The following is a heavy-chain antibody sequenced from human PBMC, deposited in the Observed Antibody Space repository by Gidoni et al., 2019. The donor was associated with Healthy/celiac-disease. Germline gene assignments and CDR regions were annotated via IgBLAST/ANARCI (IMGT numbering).Heavy chain of an antibody. D-gene: IGHD3-10*01. CDR2: INWNGGST. CDR1: GFPFDDYG. J-gene: IGHJ3*02. Sequence: EVQLVESGGGVVRPGGSLRLSCAASGFPFDDYGMSWVRQAPGKGLEWFSGINWNGGSTVYADSVKGRFTISRDNAKNSLYLQMNSLRAEDTALYHCARAALGSNAFDIWGQGTMFTVSS. V-gene: IGHV3-20*01. CDR3: ARAALGSNAFDI.